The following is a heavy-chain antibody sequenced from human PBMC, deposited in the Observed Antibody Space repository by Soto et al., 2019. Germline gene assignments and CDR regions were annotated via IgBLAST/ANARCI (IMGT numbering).Heavy chain of an antibody. J-gene: IGHJ4*01. D-gene: IGHD3-3*01. CDR3: TTSYYDFWSGYYQPPIIDY. Sequence: EVQLVESGGGLVKPGGSLRLSCAASGFTFSNAWMSWVRQAPGKGLVWVGRIKSKTDGGTTDYAAPVKGRFTISRDDSKNTLYLQMNSLKTEDTAVYYCTTSYYDFWSGYYQPPIIDYWSHGTLVTVSS. CDR2: IKSKTDGGTT. V-gene: IGHV3-15*01. CDR1: GFTFSNAW.